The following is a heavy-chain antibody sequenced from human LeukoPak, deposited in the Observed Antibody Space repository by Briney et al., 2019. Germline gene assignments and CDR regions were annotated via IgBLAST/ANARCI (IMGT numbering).Heavy chain of an antibody. CDR3: ARDELLWFGESNYYYYGMDV. J-gene: IGHJ6*02. CDR2: ISSSGTTI. V-gene: IGHV3-48*03. D-gene: IGHD3-10*01. CDR1: GFTFSSYE. Sequence: PGGSLRLSCAASGFTFSSYEMNWVRQAPGKGLEWVSYISSSGTTIYYADSVKGRFTISRDNAKNSLYLQMNSLRAEDTAVYYCARDELLWFGESNYYYYGMDVWGQGTTVTVSS.